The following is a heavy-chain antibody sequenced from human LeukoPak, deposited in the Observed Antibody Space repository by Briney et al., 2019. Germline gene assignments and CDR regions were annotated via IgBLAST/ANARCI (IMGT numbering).Heavy chain of an antibody. J-gene: IGHJ4*02. D-gene: IGHD6-13*01. CDR1: GFTFSNYA. V-gene: IGHV3-23*01. Sequence: GRSLRLSCEASGFTFSNYAMSWVRQAPGKGLEWVSTISNSGGSTYYADSVKGRFTISRDNPKNTLYLQMNSLRAEDTAVYYCAKTRPLDSSSWSHGDYWGQGTLVTVSS. CDR2: ISNSGGST. CDR3: AKTRPLDSSSWSHGDY.